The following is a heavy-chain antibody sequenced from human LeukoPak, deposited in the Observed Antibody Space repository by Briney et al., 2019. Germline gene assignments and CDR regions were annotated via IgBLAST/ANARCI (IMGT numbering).Heavy chain of an antibody. V-gene: IGHV1-18*01. CDR3: AAGGPYGDYETDY. Sequence: GASVKVSCKTSGYTFTTYGISWVRQAPGQGLEWMGWVSTYNDDANYAQKFQGRVTLTADTSTSTAYMELRSLRSDDTAVYYCAAGGPYGDYETDYWGQGTLVTVSS. CDR1: GYTFTTYG. J-gene: IGHJ4*02. CDR2: VSTYNDDA. D-gene: IGHD4-17*01.